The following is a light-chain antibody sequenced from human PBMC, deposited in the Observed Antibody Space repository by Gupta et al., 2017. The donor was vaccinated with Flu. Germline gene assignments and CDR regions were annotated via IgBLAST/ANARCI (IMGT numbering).Light chain of an antibody. CDR3: QQDDNLPHA. CDR1: QEISNY. CDR2: DAS. Sequence: DIQMPQSPSSLSASVGDRVTITCQASQEISNYLNWYQQKPGKAPKLLIYDASNLETGVPSRFSGSGSGTDFTFTISSLQPEDFATYYCQQDDNLPHAFGQGTRLEIK. J-gene: IGKJ5*01. V-gene: IGKV1-33*01.